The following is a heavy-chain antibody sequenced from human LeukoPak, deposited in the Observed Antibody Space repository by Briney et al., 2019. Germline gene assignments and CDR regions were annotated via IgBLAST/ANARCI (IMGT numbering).Heavy chain of an antibody. CDR3: ARLSSSHLPDC. V-gene: IGHV4-59*08. CDR1: GGSISSYY. Sequence: PSETLSLTCTVSGGSISSYYWSWIRQPPGKGLEWIGTMSYSGSTYYNPSLKSRVTISVDTSNDQFSLKLTSVTAADTAVYYCARLSSSHLPDCWGQGILVTVSS. CDR2: MSYSGST. D-gene: IGHD6-13*01. J-gene: IGHJ4*02.